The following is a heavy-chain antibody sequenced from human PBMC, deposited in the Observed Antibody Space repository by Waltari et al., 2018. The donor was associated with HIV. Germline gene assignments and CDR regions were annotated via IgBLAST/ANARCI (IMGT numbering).Heavy chain of an antibody. D-gene: IGHD6-13*01. V-gene: IGHV4-39*01. CDR3: ARLDSSSWYGVDY. Sequence: QLQLQESGPGLVKPSETLSLTCTVSGCSISSSSYYWGWIRQPPGKGLEWIGSIYYSGSTYYNPSLKSRVTISVDTSKNQFSLKLSSVTAADTAVYYCARLDSSSWYGVDYWGQGTLVTVSS. CDR2: IYYSGST. CDR1: GCSISSSSYY. J-gene: IGHJ4*02.